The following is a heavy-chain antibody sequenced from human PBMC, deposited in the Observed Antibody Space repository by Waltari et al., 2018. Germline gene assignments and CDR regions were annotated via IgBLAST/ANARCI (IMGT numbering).Heavy chain of an antibody. D-gene: IGHD2-2*02. CDR2: IYTSGST. CDR3: ARARLGYCSSTSCYTENYFDY. J-gene: IGHJ4*02. CDR1: GGSISSYY. Sequence: QVQLQESGPGLVKPSETLSLTCTVSGGSISSYYWSWIRQPAGKGLGWIGRIYTSGSTNYNPSLKSRVTMSVDTSKNQFSLKLSSVTAADTAVYYCARARLGYCSSTSCYTENYFDYWGQGTLVTVSS. V-gene: IGHV4-4*07.